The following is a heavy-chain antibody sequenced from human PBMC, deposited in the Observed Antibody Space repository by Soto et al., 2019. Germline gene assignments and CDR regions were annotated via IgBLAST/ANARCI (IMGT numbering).Heavy chain of an antibody. CDR1: GFTVSNNY. CDR2: IYSGGYT. V-gene: IGHV3-53*01. CDR3: ATGRGGGGY. Sequence: EVQLVESGGGLIQPGGSLRLSCAVSGFTVSNNYMSWVRQAPGKGLEGVSVIYSGGYTAYGDSVKGRFTISRDNSKNTIYLQMKSRGAGHTAVFYWATGRGGGGYWGQGTLVTVSS. J-gene: IGHJ4*02. D-gene: IGHD3-10*01.